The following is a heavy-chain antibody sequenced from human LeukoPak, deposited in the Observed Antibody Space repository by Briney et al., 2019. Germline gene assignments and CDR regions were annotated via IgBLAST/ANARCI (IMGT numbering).Heavy chain of an antibody. J-gene: IGHJ4*02. V-gene: IGHV3-7*01. CDR2: IKQDGSEK. CDR1: GFTFSSYW. Sequence: GGSLRLSCAASGFTFSSYWMSWVRQAPGKGLEWVANIKQDGSEKYYVDSVKGRFTISRDNAKNSLYLRMNSLRAEDTAVYYCARFGSYLVFGYWGQGTLVTVSS. D-gene: IGHD1-26*01. CDR3: ARFGSYLVFGY.